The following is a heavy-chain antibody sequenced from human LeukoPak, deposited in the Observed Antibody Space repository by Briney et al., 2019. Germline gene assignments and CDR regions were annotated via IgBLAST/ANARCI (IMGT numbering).Heavy chain of an antibody. Sequence: GGSLRLSCAASGFTFDDYAMHWLRQAPGKRLEWVSGISWNSGSIGYADSVKGRFTISRDNAKNSLYLQMNSLRAEDTALYYCAKEDRRGRHFDYWGQGTLVTVSS. J-gene: IGHJ4*02. CDR3: AKEDRRGRHFDY. CDR1: GFTFDDYA. D-gene: IGHD3-16*01. V-gene: IGHV3-9*01. CDR2: ISWNSGSI.